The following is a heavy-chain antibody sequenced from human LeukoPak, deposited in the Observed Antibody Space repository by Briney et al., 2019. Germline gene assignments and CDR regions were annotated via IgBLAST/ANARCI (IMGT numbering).Heavy chain of an antibody. J-gene: IGHJ5*02. Sequence: SVKVSCKASGGTFSSYAISWVRQAPGQGLEWMGGIIPIFGTANYAQKFQGRVTITTDESTSTAYMELSSLRSEDTAVYYCARLGWFGELSNWFDPWGQGTLVTVSS. CDR3: ARLGWFGELSNWFDP. D-gene: IGHD3-10*01. CDR1: GGTFSSYA. CDR2: IIPIFGTA. V-gene: IGHV1-69*05.